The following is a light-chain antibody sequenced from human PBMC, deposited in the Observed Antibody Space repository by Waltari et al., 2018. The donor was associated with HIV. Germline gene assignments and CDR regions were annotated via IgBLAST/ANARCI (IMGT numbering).Light chain of an antibody. CDR1: SSHVGGYTY. J-gene: IGLJ2*01. CDR2: EVS. Sequence: QPALTQPASVSGSPGQSITISCTGTSSHVGGYTYVSWYQQHPGKAPKLMIYEVSNRPSGVSNRFSGSKSGNTASLTISGLQAEDEADYYCSSYTSSSTVVFGGGTKLTVL. CDR3: SSYTSSSTVV. V-gene: IGLV2-14*01.